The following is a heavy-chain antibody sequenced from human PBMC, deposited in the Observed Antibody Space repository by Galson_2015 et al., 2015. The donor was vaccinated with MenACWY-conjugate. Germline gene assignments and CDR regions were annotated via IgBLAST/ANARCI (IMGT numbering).Heavy chain of an antibody. CDR2: T. D-gene: IGHD2-15*01. V-gene: IGHV3-23*01. J-gene: IGHJ4*02. CDR3: AREDFCSGGTCYFYDY. Sequence: TYYAASVKGRFTISKDNSKTTLYLQMNSLRVEDTAVYYCAREDFCSGGTCYFYDYWGQGTLVTVSS.